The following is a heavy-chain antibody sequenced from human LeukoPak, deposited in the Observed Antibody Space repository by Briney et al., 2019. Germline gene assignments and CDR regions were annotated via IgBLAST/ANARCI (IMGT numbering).Heavy chain of an antibody. CDR1: GVSISSGSLY. V-gene: IGHV4-39*01. D-gene: IGHD3-10*01. J-gene: IGHJ5*02. CDR3: ARYYYGSGSYIWFDR. CDR2: LYYSGNT. Sequence: SETLSLTCTVSGVSISSGSLYWGWLRQPPGKGLEWVVSLYYSGNTYYNPALKSRITISVGTSKSQFSLKLSSVTATDTAVYYCARYYYGSGSYIWFDRWGQGTMVTVSS.